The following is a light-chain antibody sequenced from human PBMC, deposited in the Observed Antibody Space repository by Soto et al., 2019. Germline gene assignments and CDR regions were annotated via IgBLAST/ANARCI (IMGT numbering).Light chain of an antibody. CDR2: EVS. Sequence: QSVLTQPPSVSGSPGQSVTISCTGTSSDFGSYNRVSWYQRPPGTGPKLVIYEVSNRPSGVSNRFSGSKSGNTASLTISGLQAEDEADYYCCSYTRTSNHYFFGSGTKVTVL. CDR1: SSDFGSYNR. CDR3: CSYTRTSNHYF. J-gene: IGLJ1*01. V-gene: IGLV2-18*02.